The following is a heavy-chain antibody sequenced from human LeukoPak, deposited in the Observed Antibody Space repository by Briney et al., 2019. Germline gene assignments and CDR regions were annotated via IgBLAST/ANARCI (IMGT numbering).Heavy chain of an antibody. CDR1: GYTFTRYY. J-gene: IGHJ4*02. V-gene: IGHV1-46*01. D-gene: IGHD2-21*02. CDR3: ARDKGQGGVVTAYFDY. CDR2: INPSVGST. Sequence: ASVRVSCMASGYTFTRYYMHWVRQAPGPGLEWMGIINPSVGSTSSAQTFQGRVTMTRDTSTSTLYMELSSLRSEETAVYYCARDKGQGGVVTAYFDYWGQGTLVTVS.